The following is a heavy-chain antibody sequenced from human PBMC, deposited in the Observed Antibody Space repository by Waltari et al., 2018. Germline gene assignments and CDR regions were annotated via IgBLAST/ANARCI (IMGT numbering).Heavy chain of an antibody. CDR2: INHSGST. D-gene: IGHD3-10*01. J-gene: IGHJ4*02. Sequence: QVQLPQWGAGLLKPSETLSLTCAVYGGSFSGYYCSWFRQPPGKGLEWIGEINHSGSTNYNPSLKSRVTISVDTSKNQFSLKLSSVTAADTAVYYCARERYYGSGSPLRYWGQGTLVTVSS. V-gene: IGHV4-34*01. CDR3: ARERYYGSGSPLRY. CDR1: GGSFSGYY.